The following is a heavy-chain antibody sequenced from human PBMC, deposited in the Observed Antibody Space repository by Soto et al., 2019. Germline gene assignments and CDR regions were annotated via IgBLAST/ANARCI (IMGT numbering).Heavy chain of an antibody. D-gene: IGHD4-4*01. CDR1: GGSISSGGHY. J-gene: IGHJ6*02. Sequence: PSETLSLTCTVSGGSISSGGHYRSWIRQHPGKGLEWIGYIYYSGSTYYNPSLKSRVTISVDTSKNQFSLKLSSVTAGDTAMYYCARGITTRLRYYYYGMDVWGQGTTVTVSS. CDR3: ARGITTRLRYYYYGMDV. CDR2: IYYSGST. V-gene: IGHV4-31*03.